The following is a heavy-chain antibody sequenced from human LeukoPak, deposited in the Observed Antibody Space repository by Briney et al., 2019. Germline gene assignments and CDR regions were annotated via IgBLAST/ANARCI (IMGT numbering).Heavy chain of an antibody. CDR3: ASHRNNIVVVPYYYYYYMDV. Sequence: SVKVSCKASGGTFSSYAISWVRQAPGQELEWMGGIIPIFGTANYAQKFQGRVTITADESTSTAYMELSSLRSEDTAVYYCASHRNNIVVVPYYYYYYMDVWGKGTTVTVSS. J-gene: IGHJ6*03. D-gene: IGHD2-2*01. V-gene: IGHV1-69*13. CDR2: IIPIFGTA. CDR1: GGTFSSYA.